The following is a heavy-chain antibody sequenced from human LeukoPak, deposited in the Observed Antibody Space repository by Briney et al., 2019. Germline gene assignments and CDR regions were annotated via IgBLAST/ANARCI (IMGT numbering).Heavy chain of an antibody. Sequence: PGRSLRLSCAASGFTFSSYGMHWVRQAPGKGLEWVAVIWYDGSNKYYADSVKGRFTISRDNSKNTLYLQMNSLRAEDTAVYYCARTNLWFGDQWGASDIWGQGTMVTVSS. J-gene: IGHJ3*02. CDR3: ARTNLWFGDQWGASDI. D-gene: IGHD3-10*01. CDR1: GFTFSSYG. CDR2: IWYDGSNK. V-gene: IGHV3-33*01.